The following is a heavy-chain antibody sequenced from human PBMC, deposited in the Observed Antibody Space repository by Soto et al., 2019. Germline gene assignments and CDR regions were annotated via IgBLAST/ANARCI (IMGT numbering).Heavy chain of an antibody. CDR3: ARERIVGAPRGGFDY. J-gene: IGHJ4*02. CDR2: IIPIVGTA. CDR1: GGTFSSYA. D-gene: IGHD1-26*01. Sequence: QVQLVQSGAEVQKPGSSVKVSCKASGGTFSSYAISWVRQAPGQGLEWMGGIIPIVGTANYAQKFQGSVTITADESTSTGDMELSSLRSEDTVVYYCARERIVGAPRGGFDYWGQETLVTVSS. V-gene: IGHV1-69*01.